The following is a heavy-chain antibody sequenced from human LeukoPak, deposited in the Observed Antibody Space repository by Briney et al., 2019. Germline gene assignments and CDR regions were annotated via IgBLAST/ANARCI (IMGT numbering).Heavy chain of an antibody. Sequence: SSETLSLTCTVSGGSISSYYWSWIRQPPGKGLEWIGYIYYSGSTNYNPSLKSRVTISVDTSKNQFSLKLSSVTAADTAVYYCARLDTAMVGDIWGQGTMVTVSS. D-gene: IGHD5-18*01. V-gene: IGHV4-59*08. CDR3: ARLDTAMVGDI. J-gene: IGHJ3*02. CDR1: GGSISSYY. CDR2: IYYSGST.